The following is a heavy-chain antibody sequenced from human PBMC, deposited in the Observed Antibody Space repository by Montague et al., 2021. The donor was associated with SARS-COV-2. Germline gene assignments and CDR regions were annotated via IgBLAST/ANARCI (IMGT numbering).Heavy chain of an antibody. CDR3: ARAQNTCFIANCVNCFEV. D-gene: IGHD1-1*01. CDR2: VHYTGST. V-gene: IGHV4-61*03. CDR1: GGSISSGSYY. J-gene: IGHJ4*02. Sequence: SETLSLTCTVSGGSISSGSYYWSWIRQSPGKGLEWIGYVHYTGSTKYNPSLKTRVTLSLDTPKNRFSLKLSSVTAADTAVYYCARAQNTCFIANCVNCFEVWGLGALVTVSS.